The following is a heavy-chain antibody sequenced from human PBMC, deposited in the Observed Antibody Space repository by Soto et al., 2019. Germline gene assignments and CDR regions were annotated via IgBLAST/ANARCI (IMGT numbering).Heavy chain of an antibody. D-gene: IGHD3-9*01. Sequence: EVQLVESGGGLVKPGGSLGLSCVASGSTITSAWMNWVRQAPGKGLEWVGRVKSKTDGEITDYAAPVKGRFTISRDDAKNTVYLQMNSLKTEDTAVYYCAGQRVRYGMDVWGQGTTVTVSS. CDR3: AGQRVRYGMDV. J-gene: IGHJ6*02. CDR2: VKSKTDGEIT. CDR1: GSTITSAW. V-gene: IGHV3-15*07.